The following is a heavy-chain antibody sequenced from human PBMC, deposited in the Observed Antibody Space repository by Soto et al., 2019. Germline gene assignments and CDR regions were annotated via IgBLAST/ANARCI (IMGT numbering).Heavy chain of an antibody. J-gene: IGHJ4*02. CDR1: GFTFSSYG. D-gene: IGHD6-19*01. V-gene: IGHV3-30*18. CDR2: ISYDGSNK. CDR3: AKDFSGWAIDY. Sequence: GGSLRLSCAASGFTFSSYGMHWVRQAPGKGLEWVAVISYDGSNKYYADSVKGRFTISRDNSKNTLYLQMNSLRAEDTAVYYCAKDFSGWAIDYWGQGTLVTVSS.